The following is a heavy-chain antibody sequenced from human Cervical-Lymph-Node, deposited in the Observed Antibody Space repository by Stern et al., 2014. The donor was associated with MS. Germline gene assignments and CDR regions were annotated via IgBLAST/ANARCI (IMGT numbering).Heavy chain of an antibody. D-gene: IGHD3-10*01. CDR2: IRFDGSNK. V-gene: IGHV3-33*01. Sequence: VQLVASGGGVVQPGRSLRLSCAASGFTFSSYDIPWVRQAPGKGLEWVAVIRFDGSNKFYAESVKGRFTISRDNSKNTLYLQMNSLRDADTAVYYCVRDPYGYFDYWGRGTLVTVST. CDR1: GFTFSSYD. J-gene: IGHJ4*02. CDR3: VRDPYGYFDY.